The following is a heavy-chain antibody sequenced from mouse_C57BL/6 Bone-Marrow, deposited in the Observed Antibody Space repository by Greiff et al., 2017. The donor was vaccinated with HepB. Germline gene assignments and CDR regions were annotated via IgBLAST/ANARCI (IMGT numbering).Heavy chain of an antibody. D-gene: IGHD6-1*01. CDR3: ARKAFPSYAMGD. CDR1: GYTFTDYY. V-gene: IGHV1-26*01. J-gene: IGHJ4*01. CDR2: INPNNGGT. Sequence: EVKLMESGPELVKPGASVKISCKASGYTFTDYYMNWVKQSHGKSLEWIGDINPNNGGTSYNQKFKGKDTLTVDKSSSTAYMELRSLTSEDSAVYYCARKAFPSYAMGDWGQGTSVTVSS.